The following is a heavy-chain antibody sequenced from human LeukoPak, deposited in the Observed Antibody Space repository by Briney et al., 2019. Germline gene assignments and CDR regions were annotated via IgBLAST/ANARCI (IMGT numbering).Heavy chain of an antibody. CDR3: ARDSASASSLWAAY. CDR2: ISSSSSYI. J-gene: IGHJ4*02. D-gene: IGHD2-15*01. V-gene: IGHV3-21*01. CDR1: GFTFSSYS. Sequence: PGGSLRLSCAASGFTFSSYSMNWVRQAPGKGLEWVSSISSSSSYIYYADSVKGRFTISRDNAKNSLYLQMNSLRAEDTAVYCCARDSASASSLWAAYWGQGTLVTVSS.